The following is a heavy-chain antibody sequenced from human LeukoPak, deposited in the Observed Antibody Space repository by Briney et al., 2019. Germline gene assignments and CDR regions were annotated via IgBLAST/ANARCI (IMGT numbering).Heavy chain of an antibody. V-gene: IGHV4-59*01. CDR1: GGSISSYY. J-gene: IGHJ4*02. D-gene: IGHD1-7*01. CDR2: IYYSGST. CDR3: ARVPQYNWNYWYYFDY. Sequence: SQTLSLTCTVSGGSISSYYWSWIRQPPGKGLEWIGDIYYSGSTNYNPSLKSRVTISVDTSKNQFSLKLSSVTAAATAVYYCARVPQYNWNYWYYFDYWGQGTLVTVSS.